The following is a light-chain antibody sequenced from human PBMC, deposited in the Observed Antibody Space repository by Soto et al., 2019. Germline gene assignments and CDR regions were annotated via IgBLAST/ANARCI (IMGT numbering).Light chain of an antibody. CDR2: END. CDR3: ASYEAL. J-gene: IGLJ2*01. CDR1: NSNVGHFNL. Sequence: QSALTQPASVSASPVQSITSSCTGTNSNVGHFNLVSWYQQHPGKAPQLIIYENDKRPSGVSDRFSGSKSGSTASLTISGLQAEDVADYYCASYEALFGAGTQLTVL. V-gene: IGLV2-23*01.